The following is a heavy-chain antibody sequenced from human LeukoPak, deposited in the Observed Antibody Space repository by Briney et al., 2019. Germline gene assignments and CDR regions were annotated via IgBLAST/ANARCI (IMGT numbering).Heavy chain of an antibody. CDR1: GFTFSSYS. CDR3: ARGENGYSSSWYPPFYYYYYMDV. D-gene: IGHD6-13*01. Sequence: GGSLRLSCAASGFTFSSYSMNWVRQAPGKGLEWVSSISSSSSYIYYADSVKGRFTISRDNAKNSLYLQMNSLRAEDTAVYYCARGENGYSSSWYPPFYYYYYMDVWGKGTTVTISS. CDR2: ISSSSSYI. J-gene: IGHJ6*03. V-gene: IGHV3-21*01.